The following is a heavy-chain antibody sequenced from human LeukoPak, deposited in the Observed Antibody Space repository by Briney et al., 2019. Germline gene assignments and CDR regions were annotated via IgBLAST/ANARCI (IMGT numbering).Heavy chain of an antibody. CDR1: GYTFTSYD. CDR3: ARSMVRRVILLDY. D-gene: IGHD3-10*01. CDR2: MNPNSGST. Sequence: ASVKVSCKASGYTFTSYDINWVRQATGQGPEWMGWMNPNSGSTCYAQKFQGRVTITRNTSISTAYMELSSLRSEDTAVYYCARSMVRRVILLDYWGRGTGVIVSS. J-gene: IGHJ4*02. V-gene: IGHV1-8*03.